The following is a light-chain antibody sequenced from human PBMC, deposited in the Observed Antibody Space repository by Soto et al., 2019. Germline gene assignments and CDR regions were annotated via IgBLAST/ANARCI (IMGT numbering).Light chain of an antibody. CDR2: DAS. V-gene: IGKV3-11*01. Sequence: EIVLTQSPATLSLSPGERATLSCRASQRVSSYLAWYQQQPGQAPRLLIYDASNRATGIPARFSGSGSGTEFTLTISRLEPEDFAVYYCQQRSNWPRTFGQGTKVEIK. CDR1: QRVSSY. J-gene: IGKJ1*01. CDR3: QQRSNWPRT.